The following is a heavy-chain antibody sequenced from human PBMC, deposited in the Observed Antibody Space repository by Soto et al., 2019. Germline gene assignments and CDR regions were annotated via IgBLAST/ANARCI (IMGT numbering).Heavy chain of an antibody. CDR1: GGSISSSSYY. CDR2: IYYSGST. CDR3: ARHREGLYDFWSGYSPNWFDP. D-gene: IGHD3-3*01. Sequence: QLQLQESGPGLVKPSETLSLTCTVSGGSISSSSYYWGWIRQPPGKGLEWIGSIYYSGSTYYNPSLKSRVTISVDTSKNQFSLKLSSVTAADTAVYYCARHREGLYDFWSGYSPNWFDPWGQGTLVTVSS. J-gene: IGHJ5*02. V-gene: IGHV4-39*01.